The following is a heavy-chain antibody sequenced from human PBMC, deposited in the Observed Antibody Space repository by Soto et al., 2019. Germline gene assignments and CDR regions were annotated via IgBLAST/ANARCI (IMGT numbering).Heavy chain of an antibody. Sequence: QVLLVQSGAEVKKPGASVKVSCEASEYTFTSYYIHWVRQAPGQGLEWMGIINPSGGSTRYAQKFQGRVRMTRDTSTSAVYRELSSLRSEDTAVYYCAREGLDAFDIWGQGTMVTVSS. CDR3: AREGLDAFDI. D-gene: IGHD4-17*01. CDR1: EYTFTSYY. V-gene: IGHV1-46*01. J-gene: IGHJ3*02. CDR2: INPSGGST.